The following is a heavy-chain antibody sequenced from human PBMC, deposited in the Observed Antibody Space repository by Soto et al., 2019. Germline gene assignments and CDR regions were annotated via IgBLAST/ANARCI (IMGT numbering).Heavy chain of an antibody. J-gene: IGHJ4*02. V-gene: IGHV4-31*03. CDR1: GGSISSRGYY. D-gene: IGHD3-22*01. Sequence: PSETLSLTCTVSGGSISSRGYYWSWIRQHPGKGLEWIGYIYYSGSTYYNPSLKSRVTISVDTSKNQFSLKLSSVTPADTAVYYCARAIDDTVDYWGQGTLVTVSS. CDR3: ARAIDDTVDY. CDR2: IYYSGST.